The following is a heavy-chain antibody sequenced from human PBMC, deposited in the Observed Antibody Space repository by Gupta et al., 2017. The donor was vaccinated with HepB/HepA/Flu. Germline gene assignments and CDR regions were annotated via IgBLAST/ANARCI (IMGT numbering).Heavy chain of an antibody. CDR2: IGSDFSA. J-gene: IGHJ6*03. V-gene: IGHV3-23*01. Sequence: EVQLLESGGGLVQPGGSLRLSCAASGFTISGTAMSWVRQAPGKGLEWVSGIGSDFSAHYADSVRGRFTISRDNSKNTVYLQMNSLRAEDTAVYYCVKDLHFWSAMDVWGKGTTVIVSS. D-gene: IGHD3-3*02. CDR1: GFTISGTA. CDR3: VKDLHFWSAMDV.